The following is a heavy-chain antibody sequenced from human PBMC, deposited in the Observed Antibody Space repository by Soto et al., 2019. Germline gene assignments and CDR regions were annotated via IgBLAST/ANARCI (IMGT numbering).Heavy chain of an antibody. CDR2: IGTTDGAK. V-gene: IGHV3-23*01. CDR1: GFTLSSYA. Sequence: EVQLLESGGGLVQPGGSLRLSCAASGFTLSSYAMSWVRQSPRKGLEWVSAIGTTDGAKFYVDSVRGRFTISRDDSKNMLYLQMNSLRAEDTAVYYCAQDLGSGWLHFNWFDPRGQGTLVTVSS. D-gene: IGHD6-19*01. J-gene: IGHJ5*02. CDR3: AQDLGSGWLHFNWFDP.